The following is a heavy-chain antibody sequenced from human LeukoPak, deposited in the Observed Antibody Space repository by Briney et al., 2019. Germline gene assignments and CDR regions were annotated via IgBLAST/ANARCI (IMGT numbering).Heavy chain of an antibody. Sequence: ASVKVSCKASGYTFTSYDINWVRQATGQGLEWMGWMNPNSGNTGYAQKFQGRVTMTRNTSISTAYMELSSLRSEDTAVYYCARASSGRSSFYYYYGMDVWGQGTTVTVSS. CDR1: GYTFTSYD. CDR3: ARASSGRSSFYYYYGMDV. V-gene: IGHV1-8*01. CDR2: MNPNSGNT. J-gene: IGHJ6*02. D-gene: IGHD6-19*01.